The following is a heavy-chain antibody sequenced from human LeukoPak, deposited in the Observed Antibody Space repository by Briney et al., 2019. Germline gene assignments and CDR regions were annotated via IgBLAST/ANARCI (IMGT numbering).Heavy chain of an antibody. CDR1: GYTLTELS. CDR2: FDPEDGET. Sequence: ASVKVSCKVSGYTLTELSMHWVRQAPGKGLEWMGGFDPEDGETIYAQKFQGRVTMTEDTSTDTAYMELSSLRSEDTAVYYCARGYDSSGYYLPSDYWGQGTLVTVSS. V-gene: IGHV1-24*01. J-gene: IGHJ4*02. D-gene: IGHD3-22*01. CDR3: ARGYDSSGYYLPSDY.